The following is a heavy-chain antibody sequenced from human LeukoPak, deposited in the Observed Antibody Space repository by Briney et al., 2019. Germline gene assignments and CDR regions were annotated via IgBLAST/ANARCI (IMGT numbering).Heavy chain of an antibody. Sequence: PGGSLRLSCAASGFTFSSYGMSWVRQAPGKGLEWVSAISGSGGSTYYADSVKGRFTISRDNSKNTLYLQMNSLRAEDTAVYYCAKAIEGYCSSTSCYYYYMDVWGKGTTVTISS. J-gene: IGHJ6*03. CDR2: ISGSGGST. V-gene: IGHV3-23*01. CDR3: AKAIEGYCSSTSCYYYYMDV. CDR1: GFTFSSYG. D-gene: IGHD2-2*01.